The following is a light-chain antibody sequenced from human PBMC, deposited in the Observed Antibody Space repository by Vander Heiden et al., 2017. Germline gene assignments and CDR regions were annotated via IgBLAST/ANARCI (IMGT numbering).Light chain of an antibody. Sequence: EIVLTQSPATLSLSPGERATLSCRASQSVSTYLAWYQQKPGQAPRLLIYDASNRATGIKARFSGSGPGTDFTLTMSSREPEDFAVYYCQQRVNCHPLFTFGHGTKVDIK. CDR2: DAS. CDR3: QQRVNCHPLFT. J-gene: IGKJ3*01. CDR1: QSVSTY. V-gene: IGKV3D-11*02.